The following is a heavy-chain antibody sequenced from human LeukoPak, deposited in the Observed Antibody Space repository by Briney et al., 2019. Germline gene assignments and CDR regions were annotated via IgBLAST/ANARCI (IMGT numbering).Heavy chain of an antibody. CDR2: ISYDGSNK. V-gene: IGHV3-30-3*01. Sequence: GGSLRLSCAASGFTFSSYAMHWARQAPGKGLEWVAVISYDGSNKYYADSVKGRFTISRDNSKNTLYLQMNSLRAEDTAVYYCARVSHITMVRGPIYYWGQGTLVTVSS. CDR3: ARVSHITMVRGPIYY. D-gene: IGHD3-10*01. J-gene: IGHJ4*02. CDR1: GFTFSSYA.